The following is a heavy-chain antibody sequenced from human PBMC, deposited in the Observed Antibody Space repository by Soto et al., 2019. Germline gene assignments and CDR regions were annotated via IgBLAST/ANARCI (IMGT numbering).Heavy chain of an antibody. D-gene: IGHD3-9*01. J-gene: IGHJ6*02. CDR3: ARQGRYFDWLLSHYYYYGMDV. CDR2: IYYSGST. CDR1: GGSISSYY. Sequence: SETLSLTCAVSGGSISSYYWSWIRQPPGKGLEWIGYIYYSGSTNYNPSLKSRVTISVDTSKNQFSLKLSSVTAADTAVYYCARQGRYFDWLLSHYYYYGMDVWGQGTTVTVSS. V-gene: IGHV4-59*08.